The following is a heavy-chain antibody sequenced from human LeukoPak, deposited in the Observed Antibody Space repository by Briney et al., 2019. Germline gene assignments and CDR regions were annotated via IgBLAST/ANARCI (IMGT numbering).Heavy chain of an antibody. CDR2: INHSGST. J-gene: IGHJ4*02. CDR1: GGSFSGYD. CDR3: ARALYPGMAVAGIGFDY. Sequence: MSSETLSLTCAVYGGSFSGYDWSWLRQPPGKGLEWIGEINHSGSTNYNPSLKSRVTISVDTSKNQFSLKLSSVTAADTAVYYCARALYPGMAVAGIGFDYWGQGTLVTVSS. V-gene: IGHV4-34*01. D-gene: IGHD6-19*01.